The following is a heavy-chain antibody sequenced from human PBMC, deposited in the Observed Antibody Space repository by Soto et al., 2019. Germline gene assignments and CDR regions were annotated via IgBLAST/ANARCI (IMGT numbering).Heavy chain of an antibody. CDR3: AHRRGIAAIATFDY. CDR2: IYWNDDK. V-gene: IGHV2-5*01. D-gene: IGHD6-13*01. J-gene: IGHJ4*02. CDR1: GFSLKNSGVG. Sequence: QITLEESCPSLVKPTQTLTLTCTFSGFSLKNSGVGVAWIRQPPGKALEWLALIYWNDDKRYSPTLKNRININKDTSKNQVVLTMTNMDTVDTGTYYCAHRRGIAAIATFDYWGQGMLVTVSS.